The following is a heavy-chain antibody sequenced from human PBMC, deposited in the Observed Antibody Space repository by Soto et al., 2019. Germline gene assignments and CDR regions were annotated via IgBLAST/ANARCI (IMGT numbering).Heavy chain of an antibody. V-gene: IGHV4-4*02. CDR1: SGSISSSNW. Sequence: SETLSLTCAVSSGSISSSNWWSWVRQPPGKGLEWIGEIYHSGSTNYNPSLKSRVTISVDKSKNQFSLKLSSVTAADTAVYYCAGSGTTHYYYYYMDVWGKGTTVTVSS. CDR2: IYHSGST. CDR3: AGSGTTHYYYYYMDV. J-gene: IGHJ6*03. D-gene: IGHD3-10*01.